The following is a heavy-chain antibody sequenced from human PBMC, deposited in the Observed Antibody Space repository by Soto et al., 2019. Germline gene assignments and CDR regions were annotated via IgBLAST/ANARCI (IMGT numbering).Heavy chain of an antibody. CDR2: INHSGST. CDR3: ARGRTWIQLWFFDY. V-gene: IGHV4-34*01. J-gene: IGHJ4*02. CDR1: GGSFSGYY. Sequence: QVQLQQWGAGLLKPSETLSLTCAVYGGSFSGYYWSWIRQPPGKGLEWIGEINHSGSTNYNPSLKSRVTISVDTSKTQFSLKLSSVTAADTAVYYCARGRTWIQLWFFDYWGQGTLVTVSS. D-gene: IGHD5-18*01.